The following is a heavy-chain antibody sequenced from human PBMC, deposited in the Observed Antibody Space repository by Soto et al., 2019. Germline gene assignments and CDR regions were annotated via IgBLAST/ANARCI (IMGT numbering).Heavy chain of an antibody. J-gene: IGHJ4*02. Sequence: PGGSLRLSCTASGFTFSSYSMSWVRQAPGKGLEWVSGFRTGGDDSTTYYADSVKGRFTISRDNSKNTLFLQMNSLRADDTAIYYCAKKVNSGPGSQYFDYWGQGTLVTVYS. CDR1: GFTFSSYS. CDR3: AKKVNSGPGSQYFDY. CDR2: FRTGGDDSTT. V-gene: IGHV3-23*01. D-gene: IGHD3-10*01.